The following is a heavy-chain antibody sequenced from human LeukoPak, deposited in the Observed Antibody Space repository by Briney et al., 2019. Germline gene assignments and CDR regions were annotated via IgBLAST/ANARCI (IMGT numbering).Heavy chain of an antibody. CDR3: ARDSSGWGYNWFDP. Sequence: SETLALTCTFWGGSISSYYWSGIRQPPSKGLEGVGYIYYSGSTNYNPSLKSRGTISVDTYKNQFYLKLSSVTAADTAVYYCARDSSGWGYNWFDPWGQGTLVTVSS. D-gene: IGHD6-19*01. CDR2: IYYSGST. J-gene: IGHJ5*02. V-gene: IGHV4-59*01. CDR1: GGSISSYY.